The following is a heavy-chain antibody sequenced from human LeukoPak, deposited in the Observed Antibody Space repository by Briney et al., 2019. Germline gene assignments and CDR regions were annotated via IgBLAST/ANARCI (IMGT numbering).Heavy chain of an antibody. V-gene: IGHV1-69*05. Sequence: ASVKVSCKASEYTFTSYAMNWVRQAPGQGLEWMGGIIPIFGTANYAQKFQGRVTITTDESTSTAYMELSSLRSEDTAVYYCARGSIAAYAFDIWGQGTMVTVSS. CDR2: IIPIFGTA. J-gene: IGHJ3*02. CDR1: EYTFTSYA. CDR3: ARGSIAAYAFDI. D-gene: IGHD6-6*01.